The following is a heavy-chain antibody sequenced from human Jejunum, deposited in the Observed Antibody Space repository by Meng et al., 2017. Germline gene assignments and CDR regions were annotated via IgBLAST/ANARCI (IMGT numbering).Heavy chain of an antibody. Sequence: LSLSCAVSGYFISTGYYWGWSRQPPGKGLEWIGSIYHVGNTYYNASLKSRVTISVDRSKNQFSLNLSSVSAADTAVYYCARGQGYCTGGRCYPNYSHMDVWGQGTTVTVSS. CDR1: GYFISTGYY. D-gene: IGHD2-15*01. J-gene: IGHJ6*02. CDR3: ARGQGYCTGGRCYPNYSHMDV. V-gene: IGHV4-38-2*01. CDR2: IYHVGNT.